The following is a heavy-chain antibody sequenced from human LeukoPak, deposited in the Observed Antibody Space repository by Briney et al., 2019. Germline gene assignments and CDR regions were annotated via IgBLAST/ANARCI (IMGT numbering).Heavy chain of an antibody. D-gene: IGHD6-19*01. Sequence: ASVKVSCKASGYTFTSCDIIWVRQATGQGLEWMGWMNPNSCNTGYGQRFQGRITMTRDISIGTAYLEVRHLTSCDTARYYFSRGASGRRENWGQGTLVTVSA. CDR3: SRGASGRREN. CDR2: MNPNSCNT. J-gene: IGHJ4*02. CDR1: GYTFTSCD. V-gene: IGHV1-8*01.